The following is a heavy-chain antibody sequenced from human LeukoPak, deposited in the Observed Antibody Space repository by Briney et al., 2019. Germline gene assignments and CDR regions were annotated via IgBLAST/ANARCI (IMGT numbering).Heavy chain of an antibody. D-gene: IGHD6-19*01. CDR2: ISYDGSNK. CDR3: AKDQGFGSQWLVLYYYGMDV. CDR1: GFTFSSYG. V-gene: IGHV3-30*18. Sequence: PGGSLRLSCAASGFTFSSYGMHWVRQAPGKGLEWVAVISYDGSNKYYADSVKGRFTISRDNSKNTLYLQMNSLRAEDTAVYYCAKDQGFGSQWLVLYYYGMDVWGQGTTVTVSS. J-gene: IGHJ6*02.